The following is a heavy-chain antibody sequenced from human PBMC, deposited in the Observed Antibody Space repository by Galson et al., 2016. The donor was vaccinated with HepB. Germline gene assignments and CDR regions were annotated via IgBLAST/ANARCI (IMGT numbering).Heavy chain of an antibody. CDR1: GFAFSNYS. D-gene: IGHD2-2*01. CDR2: IIAGGDNT. CDR3: AKDGSTTTSSYSY. J-gene: IGHJ4*02. V-gene: IGHV3-23*01. Sequence: SLRLSCAASGFAFSNYSMSWVRQAPGKGLERVSLIIAGGDNTFYADSVRGRFTISRDNSKNTLYLQMSSLRADDSAVYYCAKDGSTTTSSYSYWGQGTLVTVSS.